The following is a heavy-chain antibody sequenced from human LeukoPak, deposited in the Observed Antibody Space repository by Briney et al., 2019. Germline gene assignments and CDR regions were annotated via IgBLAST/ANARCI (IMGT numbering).Heavy chain of an antibody. D-gene: IGHD6-13*01. V-gene: IGHV3-30*04. Sequence: GGSPRLSCAASGSTFSSYATHWVCHGPDKGLEWGAVISYDGSNKYYADSVKGRFTISRDNSKNTLYLQMNSLRAEDTAVYYCARGCHVIAAAGTGSTSHVDYWGQGTLVTVSS. CDR2: ISYDGSNK. CDR1: GSTFSSYA. CDR3: ARGCHVIAAAGTGSTSHVDY. J-gene: IGHJ4*02.